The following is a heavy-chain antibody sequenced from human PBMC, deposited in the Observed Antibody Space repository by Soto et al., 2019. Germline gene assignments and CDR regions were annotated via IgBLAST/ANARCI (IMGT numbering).Heavy chain of an antibody. CDR3: ARDPVNYYDSSGPI. J-gene: IGHJ3*02. CDR1: GFTFSSYE. V-gene: IGHV3-48*03. D-gene: IGHD3-22*01. Sequence: PGGSLRLSCAASGFTFSSYEMNWVRQAPGKGLEWVSYISSSGSTIYYADSVKGRFTISRDNAKNSLYLQMNSLRAEDTAVYYCARDPVNYYDSSGPIWGQGTMVTVSS. CDR2: ISSSGSTI.